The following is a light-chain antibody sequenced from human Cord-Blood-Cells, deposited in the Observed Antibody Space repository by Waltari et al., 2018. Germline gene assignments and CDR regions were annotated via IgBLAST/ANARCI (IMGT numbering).Light chain of an antibody. J-gene: IGKJ1*01. Sequence: DIQMTHSPSTLSASVGDIVTITCRASHSISCWFAWYQQKPGKAPKLLIDKASSLESGVPSRLSGSGSGTEFTLTSSNMQHDDFATYYCKKYKSYLTFGQRTKVEIK. CDR1: HSISCW. CDR2: KAS. V-gene: IGKV1-5*03. CDR3: KKYKSYLT.